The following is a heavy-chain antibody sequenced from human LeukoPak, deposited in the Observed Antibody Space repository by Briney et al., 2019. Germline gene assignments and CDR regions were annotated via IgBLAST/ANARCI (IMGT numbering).Heavy chain of an antibody. CDR2: INHSRST. CDR3: ASKTNYYYYYGMDV. CDR1: GGSFSGYY. Sequence: SETLSLTCAVYGGSFSGYYWSWIRQPPGKGLEWIGEINHSRSTNYNPSLKSRVTISVDTSKNQFSLKLSSVTAADTAVYYCASKTNYYYYYGMDVWGQGTTVTVSS. V-gene: IGHV4-34*01. J-gene: IGHJ6*02.